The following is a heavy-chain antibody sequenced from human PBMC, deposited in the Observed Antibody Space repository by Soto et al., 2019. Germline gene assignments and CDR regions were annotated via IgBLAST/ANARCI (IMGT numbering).Heavy chain of an antibody. D-gene: IGHD6-19*01. CDR1: GFKFSIYS. J-gene: IGHJ4*02. Sequence: EVQLVESGGALVQPGGSLRLSCAASGFKFSIYSMNWVRQAPGKGLEWSAYITSDTKTIKYGDSVKGRFTISRDNAKNSVYLQMNSLSDDDTAVYYCARSVEGHFDYWGKGTVVTVSS. CDR3: ARSVEGHFDY. CDR2: ITSDTKTI. V-gene: IGHV3-48*02.